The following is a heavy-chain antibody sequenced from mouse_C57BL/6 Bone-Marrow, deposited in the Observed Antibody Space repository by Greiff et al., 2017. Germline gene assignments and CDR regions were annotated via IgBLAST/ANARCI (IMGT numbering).Heavy chain of an antibody. CDR2: ISSGGSYT. Sequence: EVQRVESGGDLVKPGGSLKLSCAASGFTFSSYGMSWVRQTPDKRLEWVATISSGGSYTYYPASVKGRFTISRDNAKNTLYLQMSSLKSEDTAMYYCARGPTVRSDYWGQGTTLTVSS. CDR1: GFTFSSYG. CDR3: ARGPTVRSDY. D-gene: IGHD1-1*01. J-gene: IGHJ2*01. V-gene: IGHV5-6*01.